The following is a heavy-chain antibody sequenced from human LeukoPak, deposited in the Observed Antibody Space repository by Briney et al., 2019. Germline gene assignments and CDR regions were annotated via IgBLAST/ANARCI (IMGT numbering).Heavy chain of an antibody. V-gene: IGHV3-23*01. CDR3: ARSGRGLLDAFDI. J-gene: IGHJ3*02. CDR1: GFTFSSYA. D-gene: IGHD2-15*01. CDR2: ISGSGGST. Sequence: GGSLRLSCAASGFTFSSYAMSWVRQAPGKGLEWVSAISGSGGSTYYADSVKGRFTISRDNSKNTLYLQMNSLRAEDTAVYYCARSGRGLLDAFDIWGQGTMVTVSS.